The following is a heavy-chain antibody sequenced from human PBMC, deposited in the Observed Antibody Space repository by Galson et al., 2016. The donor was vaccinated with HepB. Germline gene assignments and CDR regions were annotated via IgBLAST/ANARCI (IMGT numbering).Heavy chain of an antibody. V-gene: IGHV4-4*07. J-gene: IGHJ4*02. Sequence: SETLSLTCTVSGGSISSYYWSWIRQPAGKGLEWIWRIYSSGSTNYNPSLKSRVTMSVDTSKNQFSLKLSSVTAADTAVYYCARVVPPVRFGSEYYFDYWGQGTLVTVSS. CDR2: IYSSGST. D-gene: IGHD1-26*01. CDR3: ARVVPPVRFGSEYYFDY. CDR1: GGSISSYY.